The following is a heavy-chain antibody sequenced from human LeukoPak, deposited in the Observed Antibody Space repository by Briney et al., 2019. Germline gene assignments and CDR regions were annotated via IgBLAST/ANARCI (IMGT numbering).Heavy chain of an antibody. Sequence: GGSLRLSCAASGFTFSTNSMNWVRQAPGRGLEWVSVIYSGGSTYYADSVKGRFTISRDNAKNSLYLQMNSLRAEDTAVYYCARASGSRYYYYYYGMDVWGQGTTVTVSS. CDR2: IYSGGST. CDR1: GFTFSTNS. D-gene: IGHD1-26*01. V-gene: IGHV3-53*01. J-gene: IGHJ6*02. CDR3: ARASGSRYYYYYYGMDV.